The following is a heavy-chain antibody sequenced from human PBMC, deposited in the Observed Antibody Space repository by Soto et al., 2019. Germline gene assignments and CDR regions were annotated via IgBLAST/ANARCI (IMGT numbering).Heavy chain of an antibody. D-gene: IGHD2-15*01. V-gene: IGHV4-59*01. J-gene: IGHJ3*02. CDR2: VYSSGAT. CDR3: ARFQFCSGNDCYRPFDM. Sequence: SETLSLTCIVSGGSFSSYYWSWMRQPPGEGLEWLGYVYSSGATRYNPSLNGRVSMSVDTSKDQFSLILSSLTAADTAIYFCARFQFCSGNDCYRPFDMWGQGIMVTVSS. CDR1: GGSFSSYY.